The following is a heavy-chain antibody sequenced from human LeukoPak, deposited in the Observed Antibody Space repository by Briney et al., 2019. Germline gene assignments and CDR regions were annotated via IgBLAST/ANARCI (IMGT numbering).Heavy chain of an antibody. Sequence: PSETLSLTCTVSGGSISSHYWSWIRQPPGKGLEWIGNIYYSGTTNYNPSLKSGVTISVDTSKNQLSLQLTSVTAADTAVYYCTKATHWGAFDYWGRGTLVTVSS. D-gene: IGHD3-16*01. CDR1: GGSISSHY. V-gene: IGHV4-59*11. CDR3: TKATHWGAFDY. J-gene: IGHJ4*02. CDR2: IYYSGTT.